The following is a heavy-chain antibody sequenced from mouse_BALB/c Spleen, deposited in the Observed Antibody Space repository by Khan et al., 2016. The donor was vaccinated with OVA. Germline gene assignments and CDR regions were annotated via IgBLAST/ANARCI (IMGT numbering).Heavy chain of an antibody. J-gene: IGHJ2*01. CDR2: ISYSGST. CDR1: GYSITSDYA. CDR3: ARSIMAN. Sequence: EVQLQESGPGLVKPSQSLSLTCTVTGYSITSDYAWNWIRQFPGNKLEWMGYISYSGSTSYNPSLKSRISTTRDTSKSQFFLQLNSVTTEDTATYYCARSIMANWGQGTTLTVSS. V-gene: IGHV3-2*02.